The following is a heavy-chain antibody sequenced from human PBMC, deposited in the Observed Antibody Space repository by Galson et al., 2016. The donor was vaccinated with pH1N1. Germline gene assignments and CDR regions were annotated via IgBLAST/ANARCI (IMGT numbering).Heavy chain of an antibody. CDR1: GFTFDNYG. V-gene: IGHV3-23*01. CDR2: ITPSGHLT. D-gene: IGHD3-22*01. Sequence: SLRLSCAASGFTFDNYGMSWVRQAPGKGLEWVSAITPSGHLTYYADSVKGRFTVSRDSSMNTLYLQMNSLRAEDTAVYYCVKDLRDIVVLIDLTQYWGQGTLVTVSS. CDR3: VKDLRDIVVLIDLTQY. J-gene: IGHJ4*02.